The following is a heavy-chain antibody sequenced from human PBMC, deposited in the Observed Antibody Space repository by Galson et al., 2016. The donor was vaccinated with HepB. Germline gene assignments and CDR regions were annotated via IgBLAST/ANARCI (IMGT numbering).Heavy chain of an antibody. D-gene: IGHD3-16*02. J-gene: IGHJ4*02. CDR3: ATRGFMGELSPSSFDY. CDR2: ISAWNGHT. CDR1: GYVFSTHG. Sequence: SVKVSCKASGYVFSTHGITWVRQAPGQGLEWLGWISAWNGHTKYVKKLQGRVTMTTDKSTKTAYMELTSLRSEDTAIYYCATRGFMGELSPSSFDYWGQGTLVTVSS. V-gene: IGHV1-18*01.